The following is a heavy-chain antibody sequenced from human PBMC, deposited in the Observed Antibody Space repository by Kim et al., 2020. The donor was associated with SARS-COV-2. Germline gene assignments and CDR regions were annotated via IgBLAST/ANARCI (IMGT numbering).Heavy chain of an antibody. Sequence: GGSLRLSCAASGFTFSNAWMSWVRQAPGKGLDWVGRIKSKTDGGTTDYAAPVKGRFTISRDDSKNTLYLQMNSLKTQDTAVYYCTTEITIFGVVIQDPHVYWGQGTLVTVSS. D-gene: IGHD3-3*01. J-gene: IGHJ4*02. CDR3: TTEITIFGVVIQDPHVY. V-gene: IGHV3-15*01. CDR1: GFTFSNAW. CDR2: IKSKTDGGTT.